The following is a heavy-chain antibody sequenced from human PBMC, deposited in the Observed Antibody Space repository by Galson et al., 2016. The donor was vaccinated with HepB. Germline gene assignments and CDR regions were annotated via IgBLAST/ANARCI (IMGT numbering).Heavy chain of an antibody. CDR3: AKVYNSGWYWGFFDS. V-gene: IGHV3-30*18. J-gene: IGHJ4*02. Sequence: SLRLSCAASGFSFNSYGMHWVRQAPGKGLEWVAVTSYDATNKYYADSVKGRFTISRDNSKNTLYLQMNSLSAEDTAVYYCAKVYNSGWYWGFFDSRGQGTLVTVSS. CDR1: GFSFNSYG. D-gene: IGHD6-19*01. CDR2: TSYDATNK.